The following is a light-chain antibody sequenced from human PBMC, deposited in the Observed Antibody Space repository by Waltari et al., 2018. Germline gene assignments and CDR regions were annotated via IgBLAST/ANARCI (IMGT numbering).Light chain of an antibody. Sequence: EIVLTQSPGTLSLSPGERATLSCRASQTVRTTYLACSHQKPGQAPTLLIYGASSRATGIPDRFSGSGSGTDFSLTISSLEPEDFAVYYCQQYDISPLTFGGGTKVEIK. CDR2: GAS. CDR3: QQYDISPLT. J-gene: IGKJ4*01. CDR1: QTVRTTY. V-gene: IGKV3-20*01.